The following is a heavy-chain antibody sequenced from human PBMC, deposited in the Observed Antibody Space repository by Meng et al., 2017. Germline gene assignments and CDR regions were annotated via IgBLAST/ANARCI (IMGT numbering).Heavy chain of an antibody. CDR3: ARGTYYGPHKYYYYGMDV. Sequence: ASVKVSCKASGYTFTSYGISWVRQAPGQGLEWMGWISAYNGNTNYAQKLQGRVTMTTDTSTSTAYMEQRSLRPDDTAVYYCARGTYYGPHKYYYYGMDVWGQGTTVTVSS. J-gene: IGHJ6*02. V-gene: IGHV1-18*01. CDR1: GYTFTSYG. CDR2: ISAYNGNT. D-gene: IGHD3-10*01.